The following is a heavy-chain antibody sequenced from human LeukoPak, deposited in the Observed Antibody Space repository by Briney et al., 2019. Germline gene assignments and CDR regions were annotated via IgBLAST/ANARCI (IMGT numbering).Heavy chain of an antibody. Sequence: GGSLRLSCAVSGFTISSYAMSWVRQAPGKGLEWVSAMSGSAGSTYYADSVKGRFTISRDNAKNSLYLQMNSLRAEDTAVYYCARGVVVVAATPDAFDYWGQGTLVTVSS. J-gene: IGHJ4*02. CDR1: GFTISSYA. D-gene: IGHD2-15*01. CDR2: MSGSAGST. V-gene: IGHV3-23*01. CDR3: ARGVVVVAATPDAFDY.